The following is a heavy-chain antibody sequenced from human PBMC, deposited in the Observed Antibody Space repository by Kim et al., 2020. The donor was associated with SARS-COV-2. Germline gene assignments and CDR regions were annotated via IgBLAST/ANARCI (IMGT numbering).Heavy chain of an antibody. V-gene: IGHV3-23*01. D-gene: IGHD6-13*01. Sequence: DSVKGRFTISRDNSKNTLYLQINSLRAEDTAVYYCVKRAGYSSSWYYFDYWGQGTLVTVSS. J-gene: IGHJ4*02. CDR3: VKRAGYSSSWYYFDY.